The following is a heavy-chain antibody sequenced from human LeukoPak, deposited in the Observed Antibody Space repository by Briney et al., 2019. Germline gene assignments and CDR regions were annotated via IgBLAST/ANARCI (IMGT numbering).Heavy chain of an antibody. Sequence: SETLSLTCAVYGGSFSGYYWSWIRQPPGEGLEWIGEINHSGSTNYNPSLKSRVTISVDTSKNQFSLKLSSVTAADTAVYYCARTWCSGHDAFDIWGQGTMVTVSS. CDR3: ARTWCSGHDAFDI. CDR1: GGSFSGYY. J-gene: IGHJ3*02. V-gene: IGHV4-34*01. CDR2: INHSGST. D-gene: IGHD4/OR15-4a*01.